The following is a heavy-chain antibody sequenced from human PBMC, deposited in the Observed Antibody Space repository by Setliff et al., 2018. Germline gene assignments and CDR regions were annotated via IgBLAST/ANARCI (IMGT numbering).Heavy chain of an antibody. CDR3: ARDLGHGGDSDY. D-gene: IGHD2-21*02. Sequence: SETLSLTCTVSGYSISSGYIWGWIRQPPGKGLEWVGNIGHTGSINYNPSLKSRLTISRDTSKNQVSLKLNSVTAIDTAVYYCARDLGHGGDSDYWGQGIQVTVSS. CDR2: IGHTGSI. J-gene: IGHJ4*02. V-gene: IGHV4-38-2*02. CDR1: GYSISSGYI.